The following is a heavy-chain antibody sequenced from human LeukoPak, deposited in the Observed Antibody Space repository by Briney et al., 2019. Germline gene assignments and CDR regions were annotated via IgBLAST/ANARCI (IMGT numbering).Heavy chain of an antibody. Sequence: PSETLSLTCAVYGGSFSGYYWSWIRQPPGKGLEWIGEINHSGSTNYNPSLKSRVTIPVDTSKNQFSLKLSSVTAADTAVYYCARGLRQSRGYCSGGSCYARDYWGQGTLVTVSS. D-gene: IGHD2-15*01. CDR1: GGSFSGYY. CDR2: INHSGST. J-gene: IGHJ4*02. CDR3: ARGLRQSRGYCSGGSCYARDY. V-gene: IGHV4-34*01.